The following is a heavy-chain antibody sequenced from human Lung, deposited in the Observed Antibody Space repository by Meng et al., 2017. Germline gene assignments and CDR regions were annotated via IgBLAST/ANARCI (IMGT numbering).Heavy chain of an antibody. Sequence: ASVKVSCKVSGYTLTELSMHWVRQAPGKGLEWMGGFDPEDGETIYAQKFQGRVTMTEDTSTDTAYMELSSLRSEDTAVYYCATASIVPGSYYYGMDVWGQGTTVTVSS. CDR2: FDPEDGET. CDR1: GYTLTELS. CDR3: ATASIVPGSYYYGMDV. V-gene: IGHV1-24*01. J-gene: IGHJ6*02. D-gene: IGHD3-16*02.